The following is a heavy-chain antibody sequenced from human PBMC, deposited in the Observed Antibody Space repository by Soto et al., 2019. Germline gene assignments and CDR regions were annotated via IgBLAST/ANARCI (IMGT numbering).Heavy chain of an antibody. D-gene: IGHD2-21*02. CDR1: GFTFSDYA. CDR3: AKGGVTRSYYYAMDV. Sequence: EVQLLESGGVLVQPGRSLRLSCAASGFTFSDYAMTWVRQAPGKGLEWVSAISGSGSSTYYAESVKGRFTISRDNLKNTVDLQMNSLSAEDTALYYCAKGGVTRSYYYAMDVWGQGTTVTVSS. J-gene: IGHJ6*02. V-gene: IGHV3-23*01. CDR2: ISGSGSST.